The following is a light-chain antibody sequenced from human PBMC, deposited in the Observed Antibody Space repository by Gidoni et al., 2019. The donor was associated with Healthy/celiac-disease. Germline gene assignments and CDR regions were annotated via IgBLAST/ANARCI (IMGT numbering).Light chain of an antibody. CDR2: KAS. V-gene: IGKV1-5*03. J-gene: IGKJ3*01. CDR3: QPTDT. Sequence: DIQMTQSPSTLSASVGDRVTITCRASQSISSWLAWYQQKPGKAPKLLIYKASSLESGVPSRFSGSGSGTEFTLTISSLQPDDFATYYCQPTDTFGPXTKVDIK. CDR1: QSISSW.